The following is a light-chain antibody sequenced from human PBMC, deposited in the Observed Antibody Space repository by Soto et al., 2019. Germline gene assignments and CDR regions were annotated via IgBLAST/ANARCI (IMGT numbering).Light chain of an antibody. V-gene: IGKV1-39*01. J-gene: IGKJ2*02. CDR3: QQSYSIPCT. CDR2: AAS. Sequence: DIQMTQSASSLSASVGDRVTITCRASQSISSNLNWHQQKPGKAPKVLIYAASSLQSGVPSRFSGGGSGTDFTLSISSVQPEDFATYYCQQSYSIPCTFGQGTKLEIK. CDR1: QSISSN.